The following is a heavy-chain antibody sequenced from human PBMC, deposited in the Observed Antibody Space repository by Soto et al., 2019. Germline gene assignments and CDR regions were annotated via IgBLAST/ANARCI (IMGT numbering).Heavy chain of an antibody. CDR1: GFTFGSYA. V-gene: IGHV3-23*01. Sequence: GGSLRLSCAASGFTFGSYAMNWVRHAPGEGLEWISSISDPGTSTYYANSVKGRFSMSRDNSKNTLFLQMNRLRADDTAVYFCAKSLVTPSDAFDLWGRGTLVTVSS. D-gene: IGHD2-21*02. CDR3: AKSLVTPSDAFDL. CDR2: ISDPGTST. J-gene: IGHJ3*01.